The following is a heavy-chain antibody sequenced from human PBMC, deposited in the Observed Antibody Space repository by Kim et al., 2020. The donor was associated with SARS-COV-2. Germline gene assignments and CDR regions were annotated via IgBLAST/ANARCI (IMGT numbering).Heavy chain of an antibody. J-gene: IGHJ6*02. CDR2: IYSSGST. CDR1: GGCISSNY. Sequence: SETLSLTCIVYGGCISSNYWRWIRQPAGKGLEWIGRIYSSGSTNYNPSLNSRVTMSVDTSKNQFSLKMNSVTAADTAVYYCARSLSMTPRYYYGLDVWG. D-gene: IGHD3-22*01. V-gene: IGHV4-4*07. CDR3: ARSLSMTPRYYYGLDV.